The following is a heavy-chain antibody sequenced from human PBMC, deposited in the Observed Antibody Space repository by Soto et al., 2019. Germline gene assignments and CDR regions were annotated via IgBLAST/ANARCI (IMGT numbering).Heavy chain of an antibody. Sequence: QLQLQESGPGLVKPSETLSLTCTVSGGSISSSSYYWGWIRQPPGKGLEWIGSIYYSGSTHYNPSLKSRVTISVDTSKNQFSLKLSSVTAADTAVYYCARSPHWYFDLWGRGTLVTVSS. J-gene: IGHJ2*01. V-gene: IGHV4-39*01. CDR2: IYYSGST. CDR3: ARSPHWYFDL. CDR1: GGSISSSSYY.